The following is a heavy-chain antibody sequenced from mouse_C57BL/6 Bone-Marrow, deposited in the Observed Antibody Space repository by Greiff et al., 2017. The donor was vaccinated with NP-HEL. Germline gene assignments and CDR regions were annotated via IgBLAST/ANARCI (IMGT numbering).Heavy chain of an antibody. J-gene: IGHJ1*03. Sequence: QVQLQQPGAELVKPGASVKMSCKASGYTFTSYWITWVKQRPGQGLAWIGDIYPGSGSTNYNEKFKSKATLTVDNSSSTAYMQLSSLTSEDSAVYYCAREIDFITTVVAWYFDVWGTGTTVTVSS. CDR2: IYPGSGST. CDR3: AREIDFITTVVAWYFDV. CDR1: GYTFTSYW. V-gene: IGHV1-55*01. D-gene: IGHD1-1*01.